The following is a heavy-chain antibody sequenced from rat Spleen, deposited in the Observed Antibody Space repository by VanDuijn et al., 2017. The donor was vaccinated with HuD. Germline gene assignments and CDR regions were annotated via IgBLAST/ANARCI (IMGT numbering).Heavy chain of an antibody. J-gene: IGHJ2*01. D-gene: IGHD1-9*01. Sequence: EVQLVESGGGLVQPGRSLKLSCAASGFTFSDYYLAWVRQGPKKGLEWVASISYEGSSTYYGDSVKGRFTSSRDNAKSSLYLQMNSLKSEDTSTYYCAKDIRYFDYWGQGVMVTVSS. CDR1: GFTFSDYY. CDR3: AKDIRYFDY. V-gene: IGHV5-22*01. CDR2: ISYEGSST.